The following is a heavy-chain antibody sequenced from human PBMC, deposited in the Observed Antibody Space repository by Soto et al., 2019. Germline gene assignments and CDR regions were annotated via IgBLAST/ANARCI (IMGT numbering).Heavy chain of an antibody. J-gene: IGHJ4*02. CDR1: GGSISSYY. CDR2: VHYSGRT. D-gene: IGHD1-26*01. V-gene: IGHV4-59*01. CDR3: AKLGCGRHSHLDY. Sequence: PSETLSLTCSVSGGSISSYYWGWIRQPPGKGLEWIGYVHYSGRTSSNPFLKSRVTISVDTSRKHFSLKLFSVTAADTAVYFCAKLGCGRHSHLDYSGQGTLVTVSS.